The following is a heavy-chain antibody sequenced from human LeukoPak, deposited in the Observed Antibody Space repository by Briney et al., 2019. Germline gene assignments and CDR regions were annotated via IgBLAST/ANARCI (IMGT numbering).Heavy chain of an antibody. CDR2: ASSLEGHR. CDR1: GFTFSNFD. V-gene: IGHV3-30*03. D-gene: IGHD6-13*01. Sequence: GGSLRLSCEASGFTFSNFDMLWVRQSPFKGLEWVAVASSLEGHRYYTDSVRGRFTISRDNSKNTLYLQMNSLRAEDTAVYYCARMFLVAAAGTPDFCYWGQGTLVTVSS. CDR3: ARMFLVAAAGTPDFCY. J-gene: IGHJ4*02.